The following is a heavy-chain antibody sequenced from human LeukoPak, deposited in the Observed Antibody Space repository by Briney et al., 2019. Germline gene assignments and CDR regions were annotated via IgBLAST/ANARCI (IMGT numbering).Heavy chain of an antibody. D-gene: IGHD6-19*01. CDR2: INHSGST. V-gene: IGHV4-34*01. CDR3: ARQWPRGGFDY. Sequence: SETLSLTCAVYGGSFSGYYWSWIRQPPGKGLEWIGEINHSGSTNYNPSLKSRVTISVDTSKNQFSLKLSSVTAADTAVYYCARQWPRGGFDYWGQGTLVTVSS. CDR1: GGSFSGYY. J-gene: IGHJ4*02.